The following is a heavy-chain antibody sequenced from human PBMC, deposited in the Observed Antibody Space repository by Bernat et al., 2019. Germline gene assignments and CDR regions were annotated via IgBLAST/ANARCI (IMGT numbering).Heavy chain of an antibody. D-gene: IGHD3-16*01. V-gene: IGHV3-23*04. CDR1: GFTLSSYA. Sequence: VQLVESGGGVVQPGRSLRLSCAASGFTLSSYAMSWVRQAPGKGLEWVSGISGSGGSTYYTDSVKGRFTISRDNSKNTLYLQMNGLRAEDTAVYYCAKGESSSFGGWFDSWGQGTLVTVSS. CDR3: AKGESSSFGGWFDS. CDR2: ISGSGGST. J-gene: IGHJ5*01.